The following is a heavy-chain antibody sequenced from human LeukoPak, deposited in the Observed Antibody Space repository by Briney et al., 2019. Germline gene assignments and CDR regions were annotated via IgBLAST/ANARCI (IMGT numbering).Heavy chain of an antibody. CDR3: ARVGYSYGYY. CDR2: IYYSGST. Sequence: SETLSLTCTVSGRSISSYYWSWIRQPPGKGLEWIGYIYYSGSTNYNPSLKSRVTISVDTSKNQFSLKLSSVTAADTAVYYCARVGYSYGYYWGQGTLVTVSS. CDR1: GRSISSYY. D-gene: IGHD5-18*01. V-gene: IGHV4-59*01. J-gene: IGHJ4*02.